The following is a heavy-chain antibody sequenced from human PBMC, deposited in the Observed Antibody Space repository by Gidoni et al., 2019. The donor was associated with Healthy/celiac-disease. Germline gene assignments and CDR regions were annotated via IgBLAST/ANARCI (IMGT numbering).Heavy chain of an antibody. J-gene: IGHJ4*02. D-gene: IGHD5-18*01. Sequence: EVQLLESGGGLVQPGGSLRLSCAASGFTFSSYAMSWVRQAPGKGLEWVSAISGSGGSTYYADSVKGRFTISRDNSKNTLYLQMNSLRAEDTAVYYCAKDLKRGPVKGLVDSGGYRYYFDYWGQGTLVTVSS. CDR1: GFTFSSYA. V-gene: IGHV3-23*01. CDR2: ISGSGGST. CDR3: AKDLKRGPVKGLVDSGGYRYYFDY.